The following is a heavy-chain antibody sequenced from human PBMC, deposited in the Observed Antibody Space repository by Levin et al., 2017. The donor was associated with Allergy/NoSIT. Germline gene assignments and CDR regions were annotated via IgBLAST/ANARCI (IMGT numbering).Heavy chain of an antibody. Sequence: PSETLSLTCTVSGGSISSYYWSWIRQPPGKGLEWIGYIYYSGSTNYNPSLKSRVTISVDTSKNQFSLKLSSVTAADTAVYYCARQFYGVNYFDYWGQGTLVTVSS. V-gene: IGHV4-59*01. J-gene: IGHJ4*02. CDR3: ARQFYGVNYFDY. CDR1: GGSISSYY. CDR2: IYYSGST. D-gene: IGHD4-23*01.